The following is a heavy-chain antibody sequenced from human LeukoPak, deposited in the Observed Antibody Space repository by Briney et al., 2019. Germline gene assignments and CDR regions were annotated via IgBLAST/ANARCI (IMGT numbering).Heavy chain of an antibody. CDR2: IKQDGSEK. Sequence: QPGGSLRLSCAASGFTFSSYWMSWVRQAPGKGLEWVANIKQDGSEKYYVDSVKGRFTISRDNAKNSLYLQMNSLRAEDTAVYYCAREDYSSSESSNYYYYGMDVWGQGTTVTVSS. J-gene: IGHJ6*02. CDR3: AREDYSSSESSNYYYYGMDV. V-gene: IGHV3-7*01. CDR1: GFTFSSYW. D-gene: IGHD6-6*01.